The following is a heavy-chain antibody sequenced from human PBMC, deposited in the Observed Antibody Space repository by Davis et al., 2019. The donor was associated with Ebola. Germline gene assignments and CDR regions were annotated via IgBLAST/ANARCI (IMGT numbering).Heavy chain of an antibody. Sequence: PGGSLRLSCKGSGYSFTSYWIGWVRQLPGKGLEWMGIIYPGDSDTRYSPSFQGQVTISADKSISTAYLQWSSLKASDTAMYYCARDLSGDWGGFDHWGQGTLVTVSS. CDR3: ARDLSGDWGGFDH. J-gene: IGHJ4*02. CDR1: GYSFTSYW. D-gene: IGHD2-21*02. CDR2: IYPGDSDT. V-gene: IGHV5-51*01.